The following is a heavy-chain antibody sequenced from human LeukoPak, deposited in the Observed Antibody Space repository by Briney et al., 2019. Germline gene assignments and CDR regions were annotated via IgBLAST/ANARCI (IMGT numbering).Heavy chain of an antibody. CDR2: IYHSGST. V-gene: IGHV4-59*12. D-gene: IGHD1-26*01. Sequence: PSETLSLTCTVSGGSISSYYWSWIRQPPGKGLEWIGYIYHSGSTYYNPSLKSRVTISVDRSKNQFSLKLSSVTAADTAVYYCAREDASGNWFDPWGQGTLVTVSS. CDR3: AREDASGNWFDP. J-gene: IGHJ5*02. CDR1: GGSISSYY.